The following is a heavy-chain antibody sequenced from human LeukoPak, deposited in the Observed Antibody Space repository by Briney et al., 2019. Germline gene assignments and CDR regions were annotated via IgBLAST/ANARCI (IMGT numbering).Heavy chain of an antibody. D-gene: IGHD6-13*01. CDR2: IWYDESNK. CDR1: GFSSSTYG. V-gene: IGHV3-33*01. CDR3: ARALLPYSSIYYFDY. J-gene: IGHJ4*02. Sequence: PGGSLRLSCAASGFSSSTYGMHWVRQAPGKGLEWVAVIWYDESNKYYADSVKGLFTIYRDNYKNTLYLQMNSLRAEDTAVYYCARALLPYSSIYYFDYWGQGTLVTVSS.